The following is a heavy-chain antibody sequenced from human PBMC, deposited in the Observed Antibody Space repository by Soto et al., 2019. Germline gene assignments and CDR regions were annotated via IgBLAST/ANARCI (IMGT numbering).Heavy chain of an antibody. J-gene: IGHJ4*01. D-gene: IGHD3-10*01. CDR3: ARDSGYGSGASVKHYLDD. V-gene: IGHV3-7*01. CDR1: GCQCGTYR. CDR2: IKFDASEK. Sequence: PEGSTSLSYGAAGCQCGTYRVIWVTPAKGKGLEWLATIKFDASEKKYVDSVKGRFTVSRDNARNSLYLQMDSLRADDTAVYYCARDSGYGSGASVKHYLDDWGHRTLVIVSS.